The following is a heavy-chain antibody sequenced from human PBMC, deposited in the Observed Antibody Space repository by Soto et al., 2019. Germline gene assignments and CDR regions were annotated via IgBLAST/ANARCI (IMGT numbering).Heavy chain of an antibody. J-gene: IGHJ1*01. D-gene: IGHD6-13*01. CDR3: ARDLGSSWYPEYFQH. V-gene: IGHV3-30*03. CDR2: ISHDGTNK. Sequence: PGGSLRLSCEVSGFTFSAYGMHWVRQAPGKGLEWVAAISHDGTNKNYADSVKGRFTISRDNAKNSLYLQMNSLRAEDTAVYYCARDLGSSWYPEYFQHWGQGTLVTVSS. CDR1: GFTFSAYG.